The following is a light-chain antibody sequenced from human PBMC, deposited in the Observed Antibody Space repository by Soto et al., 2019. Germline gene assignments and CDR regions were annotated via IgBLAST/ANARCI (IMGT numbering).Light chain of an antibody. J-gene: IGKJ2*01. Sequence: EIVMTQSPATLSVSPGESATLSCRASQSVSSNLAWYQQKPGQAPRLLIYGASTRATGIPARFSGRGSATEFTLTISSLQSEDCAVYYCQQCNDWPHTFGQGTKLEMK. CDR1: QSVSSN. V-gene: IGKV3-15*01. CDR2: GAS. CDR3: QQCNDWPHT.